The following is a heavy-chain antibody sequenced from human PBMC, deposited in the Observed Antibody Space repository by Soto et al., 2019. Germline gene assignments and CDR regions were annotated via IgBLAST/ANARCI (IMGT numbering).Heavy chain of an antibody. CDR1: GISVSSNF. D-gene: IGHD5-12*01. CDR2: IYSGGNT. CDR3: TRELGGYQDY. J-gene: IGHJ4*02. Sequence: GGSLRLSCAASGISVSSNFMSWVRQAPGKGLECVSVIYSGGNTYYRDSVKGRFTISRDNSKNTLYLQMNSLRAEDTAVYYCTRELGGYQDYWGQGSLVTVSS. V-gene: IGHV3-53*01.